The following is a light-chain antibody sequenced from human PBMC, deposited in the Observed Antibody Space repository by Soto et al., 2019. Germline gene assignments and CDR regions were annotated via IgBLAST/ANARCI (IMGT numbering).Light chain of an antibody. CDR2: GAS. J-gene: IGKJ2*01. V-gene: IGKV3-20*01. Sequence: EIVLTQSPGTLSLSPGERATLSCRASQSVSSSYLAWYQQKPGQAPRLLIYGASSMATGIPDRFSGSGSGTDFTLTISRLEPEDFAVYDCQQYGISTPYTFGQGTKLEIK. CDR3: QQYGISTPYT. CDR1: QSVSSSY.